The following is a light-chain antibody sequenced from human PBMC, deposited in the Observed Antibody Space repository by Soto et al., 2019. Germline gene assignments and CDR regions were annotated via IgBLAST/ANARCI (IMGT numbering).Light chain of an antibody. Sequence: IVMTQSLATLSVAPGERATLSCRASQSVSSNLVWYQQKPGQAPRLLIYGASTRATGIPARFSGSGSGTEFALTISSLQSEDFAVYDCQQYRHRLPSGRGTNVDSK. V-gene: IGKV3-15*01. J-gene: IGKJ4*01. CDR1: QSVSSN. CDR2: GAS. CDR3: QQYRHRLP.